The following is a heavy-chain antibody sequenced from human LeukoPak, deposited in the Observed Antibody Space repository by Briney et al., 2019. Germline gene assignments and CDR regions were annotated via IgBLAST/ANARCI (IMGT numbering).Heavy chain of an antibody. CDR1: GVSISSSSYY. D-gene: IGHD2-21*01. CDR3: AGGSLSLVDP. Sequence: SETLSLTCTVSGVSISSSSYYWGWIRQPPGKGLEWIGSIYYSGSTYYNPSLKSRVTISVDTSKNQFSLKLSSVTAADTAVYYCAGGSLSLVDPWGQGTLVTVSS. J-gene: IGHJ5*02. CDR2: IYYSGST. V-gene: IGHV4-39*01.